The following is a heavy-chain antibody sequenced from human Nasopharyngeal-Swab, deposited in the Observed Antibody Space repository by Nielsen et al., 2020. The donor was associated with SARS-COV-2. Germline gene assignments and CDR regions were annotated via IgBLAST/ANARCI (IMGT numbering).Heavy chain of an antibody. Sequence: GGSLRLSCAASGFTFSSYAMSWVRQAPGKGLEWVSAISGSGGSTYYADSVKGRFTISRDNSKNTLYLQMSSLRAEDTAVYYCVKAVGSYMYYFDYWGQGTLVTVSS. CDR1: GFTFSSYA. J-gene: IGHJ4*02. CDR3: VKAVGSYMYYFDY. CDR2: ISGSGGST. V-gene: IGHV3-23*01. D-gene: IGHD1-26*01.